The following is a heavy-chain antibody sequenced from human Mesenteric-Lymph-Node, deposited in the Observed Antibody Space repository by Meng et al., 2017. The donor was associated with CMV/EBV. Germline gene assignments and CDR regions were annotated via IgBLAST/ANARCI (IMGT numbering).Heavy chain of an antibody. CDR2: TYYRSKWYN. CDR3: LRDSSGYFDY. Sequence: CAISGDSVSSNSAAWKGLRQSPSRGREWLGRTYYRSKWYNDYAVSVKSRISINPDTSKNQFSLQLNSVTPEDTAVYYCLRDSSGYFDYWGLGTLVTVSS. J-gene: IGHJ4*02. D-gene: IGHD3-22*01. CDR1: GDSVSSNSAA. V-gene: IGHV6-1*01.